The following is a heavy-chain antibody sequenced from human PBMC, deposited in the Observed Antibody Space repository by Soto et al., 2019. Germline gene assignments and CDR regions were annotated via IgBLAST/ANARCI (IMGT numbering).Heavy chain of an antibody. Sequence: GGSLRLSCAASGFTFSSYSMNWVRQAPGKGLEWVSYISSSSSTIYYADSVKGRFTISRDNAKNSLYLQMNSLRDEDTAVYYCARAGYCSGGSCSYYYYYYGMDVWGQGTTVTVSS. J-gene: IGHJ6*02. CDR3: ARAGYCSGGSCSYYYYYYGMDV. V-gene: IGHV3-48*02. CDR2: ISSSSSTI. D-gene: IGHD2-15*01. CDR1: GFTFSSYS.